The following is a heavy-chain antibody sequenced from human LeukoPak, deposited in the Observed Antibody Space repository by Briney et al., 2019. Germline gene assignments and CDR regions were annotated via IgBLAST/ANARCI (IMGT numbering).Heavy chain of an antibody. Sequence: GGSLRLSCAASGFTFSSYSMNWVRQAPGKGLEWVSYISSSSSTIYYADSVKGRFTISRDNAKNSLYLQMNSLRAEDTAVYYCARDGGVNDFWSGYYRYWGQGTLVTVSS. J-gene: IGHJ4*02. CDR1: GFTFSSYS. CDR2: ISSSSSTI. CDR3: ARDGGVNDFWSGYYRY. D-gene: IGHD3-3*01. V-gene: IGHV3-48*01.